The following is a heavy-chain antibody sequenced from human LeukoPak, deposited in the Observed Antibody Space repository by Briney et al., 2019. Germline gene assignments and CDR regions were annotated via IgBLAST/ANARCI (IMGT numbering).Heavy chain of an antibody. CDR1: GGSISSYY. J-gene: IGHJ3*02. CDR3: ARVKNYYDSSGYYLHDAFDI. CDR2: IYYSGST. D-gene: IGHD3-22*01. Sequence: SETLSLTCTVSGGSISSYYWSWIRQPPGKGLEWIGYIYYSGSTNYNPSLKSQVTISVDTSKNQFSLKLSSVTAADTAVYYCARVKNYYDSSGYYLHDAFDIWGQGTMVTVSS. V-gene: IGHV4-59*08.